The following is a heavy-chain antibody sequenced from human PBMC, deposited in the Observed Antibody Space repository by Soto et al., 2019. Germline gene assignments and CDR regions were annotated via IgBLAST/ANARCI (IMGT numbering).Heavy chain of an antibody. J-gene: IGHJ4*02. Sequence: GGSLRLSCAASGFTFSSYGMHWVRQAPGKGLEWVAVISYDGSNKYYADSVKGRFTISRDNSKNTLYLQMNSLRAEDTAVYYCAKVEGPRFLEWLPNDYWGQGTLVTVSS. D-gene: IGHD3-3*01. CDR2: ISYDGSNK. V-gene: IGHV3-30*18. CDR1: GFTFSSYG. CDR3: AKVEGPRFLEWLPNDY.